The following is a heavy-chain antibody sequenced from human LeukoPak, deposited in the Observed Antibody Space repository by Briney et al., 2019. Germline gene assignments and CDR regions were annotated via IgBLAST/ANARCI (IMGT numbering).Heavy chain of an antibody. CDR2: ISSSSSYI. V-gene: IGHV3-21*01. Sequence: PGGSLRLSCAASGFTFSSYSLNWVRQAPGKGLEWVSSISSSSSYIYYADSVKGRFTISRDNAKNSLYLQMNSLRAEDTAVYYCARDMVRIAALASGYYYYYMDVWGKGTTVTVSS. D-gene: IGHD6-6*01. J-gene: IGHJ6*03. CDR3: ARDMVRIAALASGYYYYYMDV. CDR1: GFTFSSYS.